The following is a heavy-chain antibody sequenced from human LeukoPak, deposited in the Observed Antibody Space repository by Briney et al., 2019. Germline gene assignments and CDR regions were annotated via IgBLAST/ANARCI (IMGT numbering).Heavy chain of an antibody. V-gene: IGHV3-21*01. CDR3: ARGNSDYDHDY. Sequence: GGSLRLSCAASGFTFSRYSMNWVRQAPGKGLEWVSSISTTSRYIYYADSVQGRFTVTRDNAKNSLSLQMKSLRADDTAVYYCARGNSDYDHDYWGQGTLVTVSS. D-gene: IGHD5-12*01. J-gene: IGHJ4*02. CDR2: ISTTSRYI. CDR1: GFTFSRYS.